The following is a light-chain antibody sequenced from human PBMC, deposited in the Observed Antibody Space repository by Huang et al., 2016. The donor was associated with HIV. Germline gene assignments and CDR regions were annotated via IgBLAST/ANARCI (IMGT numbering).Light chain of an antibody. CDR3: QKYHSAPFT. Sequence: DIQMTQSPSSLSASVGDRVTITWRASQGIAHYLAWYQQKPGKVPKLLIYAASTFQSGVPSRFSGSGSGTDFTLTISSLQPEDVATYYCQKYHSAPFTFGPGTKVDIK. V-gene: IGKV1-27*01. CDR2: AAS. CDR1: QGIAHY. J-gene: IGKJ3*01.